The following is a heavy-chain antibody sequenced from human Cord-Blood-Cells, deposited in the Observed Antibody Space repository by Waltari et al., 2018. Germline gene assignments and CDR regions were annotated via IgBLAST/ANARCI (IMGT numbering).Heavy chain of an antibody. J-gene: IGHJ4*02. V-gene: IGHV4-39*01. Sequence: QLQLQESGPGLVKPSETLSLTCTVSGGSISSSSYYWGWIRQPPGKGLEWIGSIYYSGSTYYNPSLKSRVTISVDTSKNQFSLKLSSVTAADTAVYYCASNTAMDGGAAAGRGDYWGQGTLVTVSS. CDR2: IYYSGST. CDR3: ASNTAMDGGAAAGRGDY. CDR1: GGSISSSSYY. D-gene: IGHD6-13*01.